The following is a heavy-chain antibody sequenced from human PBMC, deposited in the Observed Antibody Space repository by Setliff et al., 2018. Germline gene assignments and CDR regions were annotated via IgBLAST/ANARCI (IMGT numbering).Heavy chain of an antibody. J-gene: IGHJ3*02. CDR2: INYSGNS. Sequence: PSETLYLTCSVSGGSISTYYWSWIRQPPGKGLEWIGNINYSGNSNYIPSLKSRVTISVDTPKNQFSLKLSSVTAADTAVYYCARDTRVRDSSSVPSDTFDIWGRGTMVTVS. CDR1: GGSISTYY. D-gene: IGHD2-15*01. CDR3: ARDTRVRDSSSVPSDTFDI. V-gene: IGHV4-59*01.